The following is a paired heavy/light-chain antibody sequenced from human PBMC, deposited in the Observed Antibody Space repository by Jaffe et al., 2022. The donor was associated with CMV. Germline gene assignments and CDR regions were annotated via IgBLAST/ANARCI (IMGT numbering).Light chain of an antibody. CDR3: LLYFGGVRV. V-gene: IGLV7-43*01. CDR2: STT. Sequence: QTVVTQEPSLTVSPGGTVTLTCASSTGAVTSDYHPNWFQQKPGQAPRALIFSTTNRHSLTPARFSGSLLGDKAALTLSGVQPEDEADYYCLLYFGGVRVFGGGTKLTVL. J-gene: IGLJ2*01. CDR1: TGAVTSDYH.
Heavy chain of an antibody. CDR3: ASDNNGWSLPF. D-gene: IGHD6-19*01. V-gene: IGHV3-66*01. J-gene: IGHJ4*02. Sequence: EAQLVESGGGLVQPGGSLRLSCAVSGFTVSSYYMSWVRQAPGKGLEWVSIVYRDGSTYYADSVKGRFTISRDNSKNTLYLQMNTLRADDTAVYYCASDNNGWSLPFWGQGTLVTVSS. CDR1: GFTVSSYY. CDR2: VYRDGST.